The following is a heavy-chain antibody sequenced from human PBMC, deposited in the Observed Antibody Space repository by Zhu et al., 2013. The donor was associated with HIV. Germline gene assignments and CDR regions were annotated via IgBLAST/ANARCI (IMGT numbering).Heavy chain of an antibody. CDR3: AREVEESDSRSAPGXFDI. CDR1: GGTFSSYA. V-gene: IGHV1-69*01. Sequence: QVQLVQSGAEVKKPGSSVKVSCKASGGTFSSYAISWVRQAPGQGLEWMGGIIPIFGTANYAQKFQGRVTITADESTSTAYMELSSLRSEDTAVYYCAREVEESDSRSAPGXFDIWGQGTSGHRLF. D-gene: IGHD6-6*01. CDR2: IIPIFGTA. J-gene: IGHJ3*02.